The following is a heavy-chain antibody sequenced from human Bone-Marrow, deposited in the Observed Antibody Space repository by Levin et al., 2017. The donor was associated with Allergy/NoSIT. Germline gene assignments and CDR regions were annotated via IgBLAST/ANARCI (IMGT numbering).Heavy chain of an antibody. D-gene: IGHD4-23*01. CDR2: IYNSGST. CDR3: GRIDYGGNRQDH. V-gene: IGHV4-59*01. Sequence: SETLSLTCTVSGGSINDYYWSWIRQPPGKGLEWIGYIYNSGSTTYNPSLKSRVTISIDTSKNQFSLKLTSVTAADTAVYYCGRIDYGGNRQDHWGQGILVTVSS. CDR1: GGSINDYY. J-gene: IGHJ4*02.